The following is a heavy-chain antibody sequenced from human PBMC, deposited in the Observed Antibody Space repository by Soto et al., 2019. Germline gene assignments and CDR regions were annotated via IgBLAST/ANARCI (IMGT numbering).Heavy chain of an antibody. CDR3: ATRDTGRVS. CDR1: GVSIGSHDW. D-gene: IGHD5-18*01. Sequence: QVQLQESGPGLVKPSGTLSLTCAVSGVSIGSHDWWTWVRQPPGKGLEWIGESHQSGNTNYNSSLESRVTISLDKPKNHSSLQLSSVTVADTAGYYCATRDTGRVSWGQGTLVTVSS. V-gene: IGHV4-4*02. CDR2: SHQSGNT. J-gene: IGHJ5*02.